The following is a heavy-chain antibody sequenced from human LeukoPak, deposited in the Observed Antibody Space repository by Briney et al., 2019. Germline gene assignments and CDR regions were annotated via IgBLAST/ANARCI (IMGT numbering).Heavy chain of an antibody. D-gene: IGHD3-10*01. J-gene: IGHJ5*02. CDR1: GYTFTSYG. CDR3: ARDYYGSGSYEFDP. CDR2: ISAYNGNT. V-gene: IGHV1-18*01. Sequence: ASVKVSCKASGYTFTSYGISWVRQAPGQGLEWMGWISAYNGNTNYAQKLQGRATMTTDTSTSTAYMELRSLRSDDTAVYYCARDYYGSGSYEFDPWGQGTLVTVSS.